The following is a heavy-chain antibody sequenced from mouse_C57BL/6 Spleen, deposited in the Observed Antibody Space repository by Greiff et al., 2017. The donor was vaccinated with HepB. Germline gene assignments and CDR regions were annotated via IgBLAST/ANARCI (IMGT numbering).Heavy chain of an antibody. V-gene: IGHV5-6*01. Sequence: EVQVVESGGDLVKPGGSLKLSCAASGFTFSSYGMSWVRQTPDKRLEWVATISSGGSYTYYPDSVKGRFTISRDNAKNTLYLQMSSLKSEDTAMYYCARKGGKEGYFDYWGQGTTLTVSS. D-gene: IGHD1-3*01. CDR1: GFTFSSYG. CDR3: ARKGGKEGYFDY. CDR2: ISSGGSYT. J-gene: IGHJ2*01.